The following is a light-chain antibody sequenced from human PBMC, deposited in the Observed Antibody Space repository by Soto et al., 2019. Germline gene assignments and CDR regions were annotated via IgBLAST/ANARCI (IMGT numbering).Light chain of an antibody. V-gene: IGKV3-11*01. CDR3: QPRSNWPPVT. Sequence: EIVLTQSPATLSLSPGERATLSCRASQSVSRYLAWYQQKPGQAPRLLIYDASNRATGIPARFSGSGSGTDFTLTISSLEPEDFAIYYCQPRSNWPPVTFGGGTKMEIK. J-gene: IGKJ4*01. CDR1: QSVSRY. CDR2: DAS.